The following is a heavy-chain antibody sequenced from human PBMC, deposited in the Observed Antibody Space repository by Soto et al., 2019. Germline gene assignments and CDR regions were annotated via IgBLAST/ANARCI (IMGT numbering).Heavy chain of an antibody. J-gene: IGHJ4*02. Sequence: PSETLSLTCTVSGGSISTYHWSWIRQPPGKGLEWIGYIFNSGGANYNPSLKSRVTILADTSKNQFSLKLTFVTAADTAVYYCARAGGSSGWFDYWGQGTLVTVSS. D-gene: IGHD6-19*01. CDR1: GGSISTYH. CDR2: IFNSGGA. CDR3: ARAGGSSGWFDY. V-gene: IGHV4-59*13.